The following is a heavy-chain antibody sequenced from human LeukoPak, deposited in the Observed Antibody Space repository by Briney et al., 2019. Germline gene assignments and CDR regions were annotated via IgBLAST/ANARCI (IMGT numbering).Heavy chain of an antibody. J-gene: IGHJ4*02. CDR1: GYTFTVYY. V-gene: IGHV1-2*06. D-gene: IGHD1-26*01. CDR3: ARGEIVGATKLKIMPDY. Sequence: ASVTVSCKASGYTFTVYYMHWVRQAPGQGLEWMGRINPNSGGTNYSQKFQGRVTMTRDTSISTAYMELSRLRSDDTAVYYCARGEIVGATKLKIMPDYWGQGTLVTVSS. CDR2: INPNSGGT.